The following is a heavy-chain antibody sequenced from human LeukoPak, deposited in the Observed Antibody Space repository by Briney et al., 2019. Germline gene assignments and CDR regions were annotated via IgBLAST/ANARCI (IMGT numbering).Heavy chain of an antibody. CDR3: ATLGYCGSTSCYAQIKVEYFQH. CDR1: GYTFTSYY. Sequence: ASVKVSCKASGYTFTSYYMHWVRQAPGQGLEWMGIINPSGGSTSYAQKFQGRVTMTRDMSTSTVYMELSSLRSEDTAVYYCATLGYCGSTSCYAQIKVEYFQHWGQGTLVTVSS. D-gene: IGHD2-2*01. J-gene: IGHJ1*01. V-gene: IGHV1-46*01. CDR2: INPSGGST.